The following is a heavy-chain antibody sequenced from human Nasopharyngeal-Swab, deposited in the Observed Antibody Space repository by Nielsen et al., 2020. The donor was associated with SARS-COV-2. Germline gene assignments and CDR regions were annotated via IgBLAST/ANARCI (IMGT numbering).Heavy chain of an antibody. J-gene: IGHJ4*02. V-gene: IGHV3-64D*06. CDR3: VKGMEGYNRGGYLDY. D-gene: IGHD1-14*01. Sequence: GESLKISCSASGFSLSRHIIHWVRQAPGKGLESVSGISSKTYYADSVRGRFTISSDNSKNTVHLQMSSLRNEDTAVYYCVKGMEGYNRGGYLDYWGQGTVVTVSS. CDR1: GFSLSRHI. CDR2: ISSKT.